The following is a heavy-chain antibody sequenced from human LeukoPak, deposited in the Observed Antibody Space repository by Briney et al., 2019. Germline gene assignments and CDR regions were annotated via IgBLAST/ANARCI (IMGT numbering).Heavy chain of an antibody. CDR3: ARVITIFGVAFDY. CDR2: IYYSGST. J-gene: IGHJ4*02. V-gene: IGHV4-30-4*08. CDR1: GGSISSGDYY. D-gene: IGHD3-3*01. Sequence: PSETLSLTCTVSGGSISSGDYYWSWIRQPPGKGLEWIGYIYYSGSTYYNPSLKSRVTISVDTSKNQFSLKLSSVTAADTAAYYCARVITIFGVAFDYWGQGTLVTVSS.